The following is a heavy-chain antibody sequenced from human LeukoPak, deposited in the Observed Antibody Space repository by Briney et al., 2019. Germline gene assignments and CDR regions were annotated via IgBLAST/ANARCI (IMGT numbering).Heavy chain of an antibody. D-gene: IGHD3-9*01. Sequence: PGGSLRLSCAASGFTFSTYAMHWVRQAPGKGLEWVAVISYDGSNKYYADSVKGRFTISRDNSKNTLFLEMNSLRAEDTAVYYCGRDYDILPGYYPFGYWGKGTLSPSPQ. V-gene: IGHV3-30*04. CDR1: GFTFSTYA. J-gene: IGHJ4*02. CDR3: GRDYDILPGYYPFGY. CDR2: ISYDGSNK.